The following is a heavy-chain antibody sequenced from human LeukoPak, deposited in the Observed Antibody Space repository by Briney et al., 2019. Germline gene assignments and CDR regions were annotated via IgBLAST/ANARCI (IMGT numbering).Heavy chain of an antibody. CDR1: GYTFTGYY. Sequence: ASVKVSCKASGYTFTGYYMHWVRQAPGQGLEWMGWINPNSGGTNYAQKFQGRVTMTRDTSISTAYMELSRLRSDDTAVYYCARVPRYYDFWSGYNNLDYWGQGTLVTVSS. V-gene: IGHV1-2*02. J-gene: IGHJ4*02. CDR3: ARVPRYYDFWSGYNNLDY. CDR2: INPNSGGT. D-gene: IGHD3-3*01.